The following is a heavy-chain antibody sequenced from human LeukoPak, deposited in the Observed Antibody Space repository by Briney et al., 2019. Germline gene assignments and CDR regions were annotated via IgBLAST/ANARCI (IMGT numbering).Heavy chain of an antibody. J-gene: IGHJ4*02. CDR1: GYTFTSYG. Sequence: ASVKVSCKASGYTFTSYGVSWVRQAPGQGLEWMGWISAYNDNTNYAQKLQGRVTMTTDTSTSTAYMELRSLRSDDTAVYYCARVHYDILTGYSYFDYWGQGTLVTVSS. V-gene: IGHV1-18*01. CDR3: ARVHYDILTGYSYFDY. D-gene: IGHD3-9*01. CDR2: ISAYNDNT.